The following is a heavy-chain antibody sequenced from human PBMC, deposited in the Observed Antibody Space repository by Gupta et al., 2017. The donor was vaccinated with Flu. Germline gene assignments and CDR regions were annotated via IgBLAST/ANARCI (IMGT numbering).Heavy chain of an antibody. CDR2: ISSSSSYI. CDR3: ARDKKQQLPFDY. V-gene: IGHV3-21*01. D-gene: IGHD6-13*01. CDR1: GFTFSSYS. J-gene: IGHJ4*02. Sequence: EVQLVESGGGLVKPGGSLRLSCAASGFTFSSYSMNWVRQAPGKGLEWVSSISSSSSYIYYADSVKGRFTISRDNAKNSLYLQMNSLRAEDTAVYYCARDKKQQLPFDYWGQGTLVTVSS.